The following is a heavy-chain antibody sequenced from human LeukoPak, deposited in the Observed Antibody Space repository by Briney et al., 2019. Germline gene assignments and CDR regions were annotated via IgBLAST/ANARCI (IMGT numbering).Heavy chain of an antibody. Sequence: GGSLRLSCAASGFTFSNYWMHWVRQAPGKGLVWVSRIKPDGSGTSYVDSVKGRFAISRDNAKSTLYLQMNSLGAEDTAVYYCAKDAVYGSGSVDYWGQGALVTVSS. CDR1: GFTFSNYW. D-gene: IGHD3-10*01. CDR2: IKPDGSGT. CDR3: AKDAVYGSGSVDY. V-gene: IGHV3-74*01. J-gene: IGHJ4*02.